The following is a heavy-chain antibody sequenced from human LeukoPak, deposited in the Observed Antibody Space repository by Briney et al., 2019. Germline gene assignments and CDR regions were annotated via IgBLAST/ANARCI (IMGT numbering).Heavy chain of an antibody. Sequence: SETLSLTCTVSGGSISSYYWSWIRQPPGKGLEWIGYIYYSGSTNYNPSLKSRVTISVDTSKNQFSLKLSSVTAADTAVYYCARDLFFAGNDYTNWFDPWGQGTLVTVSS. J-gene: IGHJ5*02. V-gene: IGHV4-59*12. CDR3: ARDLFFAGNDYTNWFDP. CDR1: GGSISSYY. CDR2: IYYSGST. D-gene: IGHD4-4*01.